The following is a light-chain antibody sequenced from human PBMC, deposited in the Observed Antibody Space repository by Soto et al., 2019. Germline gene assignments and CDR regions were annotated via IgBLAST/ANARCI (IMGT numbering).Light chain of an antibody. CDR1: SSDIGGYDF. V-gene: IGLV2-14*01. J-gene: IGLJ2*01. CDR3: SSYTITSAVV. Sequence: QSALTQPASVSGSPGQSITISCTGTSSDIGGYDFVSWYQQHPGKAPKLIVHDVSNRPSGVSNRFSGSKSGNTASLTISGLQAEDEADYYCSSYTITSAVVFGGGTKLTVL. CDR2: DVS.